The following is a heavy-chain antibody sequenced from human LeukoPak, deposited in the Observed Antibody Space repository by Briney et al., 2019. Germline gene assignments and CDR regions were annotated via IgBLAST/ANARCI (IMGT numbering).Heavy chain of an antibody. CDR1: GFTFDDYG. CDR2: INWNGGST. Sequence: GGYLRLSCAASGFTFDDYGMSWVRQAPGKGLEWVSGINWNGGSTGYADSVKGRFTISRDNAKNSLYLQMNSLRAEDTALYYCARDIPDYYDSSGYYYQAFDIWGQGTMVTVSS. V-gene: IGHV3-20*04. D-gene: IGHD3-22*01. CDR3: ARDIPDYYDSSGYYYQAFDI. J-gene: IGHJ3*02.